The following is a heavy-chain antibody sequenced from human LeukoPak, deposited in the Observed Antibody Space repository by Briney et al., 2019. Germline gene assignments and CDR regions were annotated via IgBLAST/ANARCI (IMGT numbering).Heavy chain of an antibody. J-gene: IGHJ4*02. D-gene: IGHD2-15*01. CDR2: NYYSGST. CDR1: GGSISSYY. Sequence: SETLSLTCTVSGGSISSYYWSWIRQPPGKGLEWIGYNYYSGSTNYNPSLKSRVTISVDTSKNQFSLKLSSVTAADTAVYYCAVAKGWESFDYWGQGTLVTVSS. V-gene: IGHV4-59*01. CDR3: AVAKGWESFDY.